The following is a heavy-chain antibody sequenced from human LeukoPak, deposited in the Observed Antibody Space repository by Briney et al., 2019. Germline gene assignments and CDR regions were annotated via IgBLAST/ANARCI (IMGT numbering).Heavy chain of an antibody. J-gene: IGHJ1*01. D-gene: IGHD3-22*01. CDR3: ARLGMYYYDSSGYYRSYWDFQH. CDR2: IYYSGST. Sequence: PSETLSLTCTVSGGSISSYYWSWIRQPPGKGLEWLGYIYYSGSTNYNPSLKSRVTISVDTSKNQFSLKLSSVTAADTAVYYCARLGMYYYDSSGYYRSYWDFQHWGQGTLVTVSS. CDR1: GGSISSYY. V-gene: IGHV4-59*08.